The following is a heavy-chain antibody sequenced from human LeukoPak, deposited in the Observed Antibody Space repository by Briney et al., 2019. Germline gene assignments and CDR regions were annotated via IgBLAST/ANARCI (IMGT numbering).Heavy chain of an antibody. CDR3: ARDAYDSGGYYYGGGFDY. D-gene: IGHD3-22*01. CDR2: INSDGSST. J-gene: IGHJ4*01. CDR1: VFTSSVYW. V-gene: IGHV3-74*01. Sequence: GGSLRLSCVASVFTSSVYWMHRVRQAPGKGLVWVSRINSDGSSTSYADSVKGRFTISRDSAKNTLYLQMNSLRAEDTAVYYCARDAYDSGGYYYGGGFDYWGQGTLVTVSS.